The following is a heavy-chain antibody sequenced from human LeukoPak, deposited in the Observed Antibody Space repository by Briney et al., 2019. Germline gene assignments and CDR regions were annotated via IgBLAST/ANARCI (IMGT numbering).Heavy chain of an antibody. Sequence: GGSLRLSCAASGFTFSSYAMSWVRQAPGKGLEWVSVIYSGGSTYYADSVKGRFTISRDNSKNTLYLQMNSLRAEDTAVYYCASSAMVFGGFGYWGQGTLVTVSS. CDR3: ASSAMVFGGFGY. J-gene: IGHJ4*02. CDR2: IYSGGST. D-gene: IGHD5-18*01. V-gene: IGHV3-66*01. CDR1: GFTFSSYA.